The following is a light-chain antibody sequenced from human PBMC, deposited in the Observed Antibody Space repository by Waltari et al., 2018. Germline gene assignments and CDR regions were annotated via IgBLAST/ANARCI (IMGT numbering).Light chain of an antibody. Sequence: QSVLTQPPSVSGAPGQRVTISFTESSSNIGVHYDVHLYRQLPGPAPKHLIHGNNSRPSGVPDRFAGSRSGTSASLAITGLQAEDEADCYCQSYDSGLSGWVFGGGTKLTVL. V-gene: IGLV1-40*01. CDR3: QSYDSGLSGWV. CDR1: SSNIGVHYD. J-gene: IGLJ3*02. CDR2: GNN.